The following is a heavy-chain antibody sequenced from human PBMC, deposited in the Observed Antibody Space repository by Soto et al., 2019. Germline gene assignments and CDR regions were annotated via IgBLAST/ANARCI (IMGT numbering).Heavy chain of an antibody. CDR2: IRQDGREK. Sequence: PGGSLRLSCAASGFTFSRYLMSWVRQVPGKGLEWVANIRQDGREKQYVDSVKGRFTISRDNAKNSLYLQMNSLRGEDTGVYYCARDREGEASIGQDCWGQGILVTVSS. J-gene: IGHJ4*02. V-gene: IGHV3-7*01. D-gene: IGHD6-6*01. CDR3: ARDREGEASIGQDC. CDR1: GFTFSRYL.